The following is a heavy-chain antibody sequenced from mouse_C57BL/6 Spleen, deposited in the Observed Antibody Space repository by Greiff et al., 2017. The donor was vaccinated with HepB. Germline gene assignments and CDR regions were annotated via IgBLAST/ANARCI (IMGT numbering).Heavy chain of an antibody. Sequence: EVMLVESGGGLVKPGGSLKLSCAASGFTFSDYGMHWVRQAPEKGLEWVAYISSGSSTIYYADTVKGRFTISRDNAKNTLFLQMTSLRSEDTAMYYYARRGVRYPYWYFDVWGTGTTVTVSS. D-gene: IGHD1-1*01. V-gene: IGHV5-17*01. J-gene: IGHJ1*03. CDR1: GFTFSDYG. CDR2: ISSGSSTI. CDR3: ARRGVRYPYWYFDV.